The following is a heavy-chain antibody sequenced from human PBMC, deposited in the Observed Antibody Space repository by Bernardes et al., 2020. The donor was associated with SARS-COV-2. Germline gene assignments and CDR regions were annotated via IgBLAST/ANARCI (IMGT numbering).Heavy chain of an antibody. V-gene: IGHV3-7*01. CDR2: IKQDGSEK. D-gene: IGHD1-26*01. Sequence: GGSLRLSCAASGFTFSSYWMSWVRQAPGKGLEWVANIKQDGSEKYYVDSVKGRFTISRDNAKNSLYLQMNSLRAEDTAVYYCARDKMGALLNWFDPWGQGTLVTVSS. J-gene: IGHJ5*02. CDR3: ARDKMGALLNWFDP. CDR1: GFTFSSYW.